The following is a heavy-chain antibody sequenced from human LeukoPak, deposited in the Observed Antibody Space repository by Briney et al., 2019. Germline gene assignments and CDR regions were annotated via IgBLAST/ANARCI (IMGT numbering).Heavy chain of an antibody. J-gene: IGHJ4*02. D-gene: IGHD1-26*01. V-gene: IGHV4-38-2*01. Sequence: SETLSLTCAVSGYSISSGYYWGWIRQPPGKGLEWIGSIYHSGGTYYNPSLKSRVTISVDTSKNQFSLKLSSVAAADTAVYYCARRGHSGSYYTFDCWGQGTLVTVSS. CDR1: GYSISSGYY. CDR2: IYHSGGT. CDR3: ARRGHSGSYYTFDC.